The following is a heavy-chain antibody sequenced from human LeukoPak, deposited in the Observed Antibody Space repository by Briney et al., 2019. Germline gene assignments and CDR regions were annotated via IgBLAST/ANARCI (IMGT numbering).Heavy chain of an antibody. CDR1: GFTFSSYW. CDR2: IKQDGSEK. Sequence: GGSLRLSCAASGFTFSSYWMSWVRQAPGKGLEWLANIKQDGSEKYYVDSVKGRFTISRDNAKNSLYLQMSSLRAEDTAVYYCARESRIAVAGDDYWGQGTLVTVSS. V-gene: IGHV3-7*01. J-gene: IGHJ4*02. CDR3: ARESRIAVAGDDY. D-gene: IGHD6-19*01.